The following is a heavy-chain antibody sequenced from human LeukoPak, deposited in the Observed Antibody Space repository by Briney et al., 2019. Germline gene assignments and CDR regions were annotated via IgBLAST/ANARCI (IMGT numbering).Heavy chain of an antibody. J-gene: IGHJ6*02. CDR1: GYTFTSYY. D-gene: IGHD6-19*01. Sequence: ASVKVSCKASGYTFTSYYMHWVRQAPGQGLEWMGIINPSGGSTSYAQKFQGRVTMTRDTSTSTVYMELSSLRSEDTAVYYCARNSQWLRVYYYGMDVWGQGTTVTVPS. V-gene: IGHV1-46*01. CDR2: INPSGGST. CDR3: ARNSQWLRVYYYGMDV.